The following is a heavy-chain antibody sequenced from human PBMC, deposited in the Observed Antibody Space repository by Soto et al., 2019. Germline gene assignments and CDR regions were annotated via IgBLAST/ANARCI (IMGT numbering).Heavy chain of an antibody. V-gene: IGHV1-18*01. J-gene: IGHJ6*02. Sequence: QVQLVQCGPEVKKPGASVKVSCKASGYTFTTYGITWVRQAHGQGIEWMGWIIAYNGNTNYAQKLQGRVSMTTDTSTRTAYMELRSLRSDDTAGYYCARGGGVYHYYGMDVWGQGTTVTVSS. D-gene: IGHD2-21*01. CDR2: IIAYNGNT. CDR1: GYTFTTYG. CDR3: ARGGGVYHYYGMDV.